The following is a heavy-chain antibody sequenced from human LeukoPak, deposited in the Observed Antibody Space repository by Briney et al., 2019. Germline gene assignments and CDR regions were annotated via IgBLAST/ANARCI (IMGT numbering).Heavy chain of an antibody. Sequence: ASVKVSCRVSGYTLTELSMHWVRQAPGKGLGWMGGFDPEDGETIYAQKFQGRVTMTEDTSTDTAYMELSSLRSEDTAVYYCATARRYSYAYGDWGQGTLVTVSS. V-gene: IGHV1-24*01. CDR2: FDPEDGET. CDR3: ATARRYSYAYGD. CDR1: GYTLTELS. D-gene: IGHD5-18*01. J-gene: IGHJ4*02.